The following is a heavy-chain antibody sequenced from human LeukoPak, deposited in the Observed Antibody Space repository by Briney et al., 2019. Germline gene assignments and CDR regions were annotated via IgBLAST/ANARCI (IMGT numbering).Heavy chain of an antibody. CDR3: ARESKTYNGSGYYHDS. CDR2: IYTSGST. D-gene: IGHD3-22*01. CDR1: GGSIYY. J-gene: IGHJ4*02. V-gene: IGHV4-4*07. Sequence: SETLSLTCTVSGGSIYYWSWIRQPAGKGLEWTGRIYTSGSTDYGPSLKSRVTMSLDTSKSQFSLNLYSVTAADTAVYFCARESKTYNGSGYYHDSWGQGTLVTVSS.